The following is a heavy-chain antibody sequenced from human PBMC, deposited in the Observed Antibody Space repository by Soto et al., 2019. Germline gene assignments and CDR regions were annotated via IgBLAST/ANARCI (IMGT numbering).Heavy chain of an antibody. CDR1: GYTLTELS. Sequence: QVQLVQSGAEVKKPGASVKVSCKVSGYTLTELSMHWVRQAPGKGLEWMGGFDPEDGETIYAQKFQGRVTMTEDTSTDTAYMELSSLRSEDTAVYYCATWAGITMVRGVIINAFDIWGQGTMVTVSS. CDR2: FDPEDGET. J-gene: IGHJ3*02. V-gene: IGHV1-24*01. D-gene: IGHD3-10*01. CDR3: ATWAGITMVRGVIINAFDI.